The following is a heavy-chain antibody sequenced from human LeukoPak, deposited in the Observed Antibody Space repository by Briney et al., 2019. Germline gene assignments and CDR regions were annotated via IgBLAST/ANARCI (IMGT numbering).Heavy chain of an antibody. CDR2: INHSGST. Sequence: SETLSLTCAVYGGSFSGYYWSWIRQPPGKGLEWIGEINHSGSTNYNPSLKSRVTISVDTSKNQFSLKLSSVTAADTAVYYCARGRYYGSGSYKWFDRWGQGTLVTVSS. V-gene: IGHV4-34*01. CDR1: GGSFSGYY. D-gene: IGHD3-10*01. J-gene: IGHJ5*02. CDR3: ARGRYYGSGSYKWFDR.